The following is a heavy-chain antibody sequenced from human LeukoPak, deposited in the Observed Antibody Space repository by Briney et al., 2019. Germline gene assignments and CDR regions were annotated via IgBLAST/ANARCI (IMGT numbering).Heavy chain of an antibody. Sequence: ASVKVSCKASGYTFTSYGISWVRQAPGQGLEWMGWISAYSDNTNYAQKLQGRVTMTTDTSTSTAYMELRSLRSDDTAVYYCAREGFQYQLLSDYYYYYMDVWGKGTTVTVSS. CDR3: AREGFQYQLLSDYYYYYMDV. CDR2: ISAYSDNT. V-gene: IGHV1-18*01. D-gene: IGHD2-2*01. CDR1: GYTFTSYG. J-gene: IGHJ6*03.